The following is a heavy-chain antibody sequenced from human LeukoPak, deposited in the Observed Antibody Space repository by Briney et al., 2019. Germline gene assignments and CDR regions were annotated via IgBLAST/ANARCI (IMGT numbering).Heavy chain of an antibody. V-gene: IGHV1-2*06. Sequence: GGSLRLSCAASGFTFSGSAMHWVRQAPGQGLEWMGRINPNSGDTNYAQKFQGRVTMTRDTSISTAYMELSRLTSDDTAVYYCARDYCSSTSCLFDYWGQGTLVTVSS. CDR1: GFTFSGSA. D-gene: IGHD2-2*01. CDR3: ARDYCSSTSCLFDY. CDR2: INPNSGDT. J-gene: IGHJ4*02.